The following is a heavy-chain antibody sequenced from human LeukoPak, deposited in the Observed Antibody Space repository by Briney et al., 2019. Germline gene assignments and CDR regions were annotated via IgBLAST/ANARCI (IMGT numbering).Heavy chain of an antibody. J-gene: IGHJ4*02. V-gene: IGHV3-30*18. CDR2: ISYDGSNK. CDR1: GFTFSSYG. CDR3: AKLRGYNDY. Sequence: GGSLRLSCAASGFTFSSYGTHWVRQAPGKGLEWVAVISYDGSNKYYADSVKGRFTISRDNSKNTLYLQMNSLRAEDTAVYYCAKLRGYNDYWGQGTLVTVSS. D-gene: IGHD5-18*01.